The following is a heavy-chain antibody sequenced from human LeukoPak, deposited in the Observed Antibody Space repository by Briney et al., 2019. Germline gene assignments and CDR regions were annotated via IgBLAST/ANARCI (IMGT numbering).Heavy chain of an antibody. D-gene: IGHD5-24*01. V-gene: IGHV3-48*02. CDR2: ITSSSTVI. J-gene: IGHJ4*02. CDR1: GFTFRNYN. Sequence: PGGSLRLSCVASGFTFRNYNMNWVRQAPGKGLEWVSYITSSSTVIYYADSVKGRFTISRDNAKNSLYLQMNGLRDEDTAVYYCVRDSQDGYLFDYWGQGTLVNVSS. CDR3: VRDSQDGYLFDY.